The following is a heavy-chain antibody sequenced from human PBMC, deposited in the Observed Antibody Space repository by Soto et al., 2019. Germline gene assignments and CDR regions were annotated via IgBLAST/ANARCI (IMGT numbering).Heavy chain of an antibody. CDR2: INHSGST. J-gene: IGHJ4*02. V-gene: IGHV4-34*01. CDR1: GGSFSGYY. Sequence: QVQLQQWGAGLLKPSETLSLTCAVYGGSFSGYYWSWIRQPPGKGLEWIGEINHSGSTNYNPSLKSRVTISVDTSKIQFSLKLSSVTAADTAVYYCASEADYEFDYWGQGTLVTVSS. CDR3: ASEADYEFDY. D-gene: IGHD4-17*01.